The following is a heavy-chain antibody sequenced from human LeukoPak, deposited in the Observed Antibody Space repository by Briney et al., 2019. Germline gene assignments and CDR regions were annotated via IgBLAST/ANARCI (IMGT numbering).Heavy chain of an antibody. CDR1: GYTFTSYY. J-gene: IGHJ4*02. V-gene: IGHV1-46*01. CDR2: INPSGGST. CDR3: ASNYYDSSGYYHLDY. Sequence: ASVKVSCKASGYTFTSYYMHWVRQAPGQGLEWMGIINPSGGSTSYAQKFQGRVTMTRDTSTSTVYMELSSLRSEDTAVYYCASNYYDSSGYYHLDYWGQGTLVTVSS. D-gene: IGHD3-22*01.